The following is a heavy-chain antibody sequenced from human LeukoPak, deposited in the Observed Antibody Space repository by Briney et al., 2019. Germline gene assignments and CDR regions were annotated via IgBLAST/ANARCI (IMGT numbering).Heavy chain of an antibody. Sequence: ASVKVSCKASGGTFSSYAISWVRQAPGQGLEWMGRITPTFGIANYAQKFQGRVTITADKSTSTAYMELSSLRSEDTAVYYCARGGYYDSSGYLFFDYWGQGTLVTVSS. V-gene: IGHV1-69*04. CDR1: GGTFSSYA. D-gene: IGHD3-22*01. CDR2: ITPTFGIA. J-gene: IGHJ4*02. CDR3: ARGGYYDSSGYLFFDY.